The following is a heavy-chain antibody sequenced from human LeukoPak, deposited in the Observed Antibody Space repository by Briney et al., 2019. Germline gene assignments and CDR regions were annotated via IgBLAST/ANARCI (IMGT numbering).Heavy chain of an antibody. J-gene: IGHJ4*02. CDR3: ARDHNYGFDY. CDR1: GFTVSSYS. Sequence: GGSLGLSCAASGFTVSSYSMNWVRQAPGKGLEWVSYISSISGTINYADSVKGRFTISGDNARNSLFLQMNSLRAEDTAVYYYARDHNYGFDYWGQGTLVTVSS. D-gene: IGHD5-18*01. V-gene: IGHV3-48*01. CDR2: ISSISGTI.